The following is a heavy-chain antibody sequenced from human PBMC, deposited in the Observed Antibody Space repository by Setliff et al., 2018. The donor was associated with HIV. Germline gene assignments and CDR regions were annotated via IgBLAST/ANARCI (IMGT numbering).Heavy chain of an antibody. CDR1: GGTFSSYA. J-gene: IGHJ3*02. Sequence: SVNVSCKASGGTFSSYAISWVRQAPGQGLEWMGGIIPIFGTANYAQKFQGRVTITADESTSTAYMELSSLRSEDTAVYYCARDRSNYVGLDAFDIWGQGTMVTVS. CDR3: ARDRSNYVGLDAFDI. V-gene: IGHV1-69*13. D-gene: IGHD4-4*01. CDR2: IIPIFGTA.